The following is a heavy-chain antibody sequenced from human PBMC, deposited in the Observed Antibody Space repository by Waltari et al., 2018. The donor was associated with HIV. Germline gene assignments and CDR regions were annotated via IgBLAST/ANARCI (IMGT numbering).Heavy chain of an antibody. CDR1: GFTFSSYW. CDR3: ARITIFGVVNDYGMDV. CDR2: IKQDGSEK. Sequence: EVQLVESGGGLVQPGGSLRLSCAASGFTFSSYWMSWVRRAPGKGLGWVANIKQDGSEKYYVDSVKGRFTISRDNAKNALYLQMNSLRAEDTAVYYCARITIFGVVNDYGMDVWGQGTTVTVSS. D-gene: IGHD3-3*01. V-gene: IGHV3-7*01. J-gene: IGHJ6*02.